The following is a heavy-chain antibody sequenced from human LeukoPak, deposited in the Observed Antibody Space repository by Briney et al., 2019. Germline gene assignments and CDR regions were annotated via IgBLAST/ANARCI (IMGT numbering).Heavy chain of an antibody. Sequence: SETLSLTCTVSGGSISSGGYYWSWIRQHPGKGLEWIGYIYYSGSTYYNPSLKSRVTISVDTSKNQFSLKLSSVTAADTAVYYCARDASGYCSSTSCPPYYYYDMDVWGQGTTVTVSS. J-gene: IGHJ6*02. V-gene: IGHV4-31*03. CDR3: ARDASGYCSSTSCPPYYYYDMDV. CDR2: IYYSGST. D-gene: IGHD2-2*01. CDR1: GGSISSGGYY.